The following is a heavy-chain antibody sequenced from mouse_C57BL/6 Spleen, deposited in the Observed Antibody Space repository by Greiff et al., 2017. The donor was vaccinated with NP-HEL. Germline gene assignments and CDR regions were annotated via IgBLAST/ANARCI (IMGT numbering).Heavy chain of an antibody. V-gene: IGHV1-7*01. CDR2: INPSSGYT. CDR1: GYTFTSYW. Sequence: VQLVESGAELAKPGASVKLSCKASGYTFTSYWMHWVKQRPGQGLEWIGYINPSSGYTKYNQKFKDKATLTADKSSSTAYMQLSSLTYEDSAVYYCAKIYYYGSSDFDYWGQGTTLTVSS. J-gene: IGHJ2*01. CDR3: AKIYYYGSSDFDY. D-gene: IGHD1-1*01.